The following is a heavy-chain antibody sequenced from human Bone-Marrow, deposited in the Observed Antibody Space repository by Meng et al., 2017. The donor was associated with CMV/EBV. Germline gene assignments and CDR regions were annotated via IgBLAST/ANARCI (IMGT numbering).Heavy chain of an antibody. J-gene: IGHJ5*02. D-gene: IGHD1-26*01. CDR1: GGSISSYY. Sequence: GSLRLSCTVSGGSISSYYWNWIRQSPGKGLEWIGYIYYSGNTDYNPSLKSRLTISVDTSKNQFSLKLSSVTAADTALYYCARRSSSGRYFSWFDPWGQGTLVTVSS. V-gene: IGHV4-59*01. CDR2: IYYSGNT. CDR3: ARRSSSGRYFSWFDP.